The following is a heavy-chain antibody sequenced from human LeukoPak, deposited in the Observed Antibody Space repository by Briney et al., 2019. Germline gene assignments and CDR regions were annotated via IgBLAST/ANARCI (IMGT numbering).Heavy chain of an antibody. CDR1: GGSISSSS. J-gene: IGHJ6*03. Sequence: ETLSLTCTVSGGSISSSSYYWGWIRQPPGKGLEWVSSISSSSSYIYYADSVKGRFTISRDNAKNSLYLQMNSLRAEDTAVYYCARYDDYYYMDVWGKGTTVTVSS. CDR3: ARYDDYYYMDV. D-gene: IGHD3-16*01. V-gene: IGHV3-21*01. CDR2: ISSSSSYI.